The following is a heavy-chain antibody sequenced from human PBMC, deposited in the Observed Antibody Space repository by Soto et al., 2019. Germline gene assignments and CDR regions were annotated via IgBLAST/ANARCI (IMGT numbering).Heavy chain of an antibody. CDR3: AREGHPISDHNPPEYFHQ. CDR1: GGSLSSRSNY. J-gene: IGHJ1*01. CDR2: VYYTGGT. V-gene: IGHV4-39*02. D-gene: IGHD6-25*01. Sequence: QLQLQESGPGLVKPSATLSLTCTVSGGSLSSRSNYWGWVRRPPGRGLEWIGSVYYTGGTYYNPSVKSRVTISIDMAKNPLSLELSCVTAADTAVYYCAREGHPISDHNPPEYFHQWGQGTVVTVSP.